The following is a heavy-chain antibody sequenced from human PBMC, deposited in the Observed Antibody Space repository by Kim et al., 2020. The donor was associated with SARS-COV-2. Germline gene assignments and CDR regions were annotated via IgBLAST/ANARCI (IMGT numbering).Heavy chain of an antibody. Sequence: ADSVKGRFTISRDNSKNTLYLQMNSLRAEDTAVYYCAKQVRSGGSCYDYWGQGTLVTVSS. CDR3: AKQVRSGGSCYDY. D-gene: IGHD2-15*01. J-gene: IGHJ4*02. V-gene: IGHV3-23*01.